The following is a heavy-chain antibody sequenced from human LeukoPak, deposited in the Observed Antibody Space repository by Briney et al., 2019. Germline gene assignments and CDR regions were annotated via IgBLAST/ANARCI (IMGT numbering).Heavy chain of an antibody. V-gene: IGHV3-9*03. CDR3: VKGYCSSITCQGDI. J-gene: IGHJ3*02. Sequence: GGSLRLSCAASGFTFSSYAMHWVRQAPGKGLEWISGISWDSGSVGYADSMKGRFTISRDNAKNSLYLQMNSLRAEDMAFYYCVKGYCSSITCQGDIWGQGTMVTVSS. D-gene: IGHD2-2*01. CDR1: GFTFSSYA. CDR2: ISWDSGSV.